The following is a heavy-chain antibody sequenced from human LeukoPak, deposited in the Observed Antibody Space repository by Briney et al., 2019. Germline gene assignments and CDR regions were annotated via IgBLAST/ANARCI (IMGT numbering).Heavy chain of an antibody. CDR2: IIPIFGTA. D-gene: IGHD3-22*01. J-gene: IGHJ1*01. CDR1: GGTFSSYA. CDR3: ARGGTYYYDSSGYQRFQH. Sequence: SVKVSCKASGGTFSSYAISWVRQAPGQGLEWMGGIIPIFGTANYAQKFQGRATITADKSTSTAYMELSSLRSEDTAVYYCARGGTYYYDSSGYQRFQHWGQGTLVTVSS. V-gene: IGHV1-69*06.